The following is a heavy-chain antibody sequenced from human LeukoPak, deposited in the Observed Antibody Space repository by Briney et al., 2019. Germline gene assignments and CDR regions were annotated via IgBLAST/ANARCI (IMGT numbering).Heavy chain of an antibody. CDR2: IYYSGSP. CDR1: GGSISSGDYY. Sequence: SETLSLTCTVSGGSISSGDYYWSWIRQPPGKGLEWIGYIYYSGSPYSNPSLKSRLTISVDTSKNQFSLKLSSVTAADTAVYYCAREASSSGYYDYWGQGTLVTVSS. D-gene: IGHD3-22*01. J-gene: IGHJ4*02. V-gene: IGHV4-30-4*02. CDR3: AREASSSGYYDY.